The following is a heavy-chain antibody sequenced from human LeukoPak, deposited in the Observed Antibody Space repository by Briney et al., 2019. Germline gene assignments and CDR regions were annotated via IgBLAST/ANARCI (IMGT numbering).Heavy chain of an antibody. J-gene: IGHJ4*02. CDR1: GYTFTGYY. CDR3: ARDQRTGDSFDY. Sequence: ASVKVSCKASGYTFTGYYMHWVRQAPGQGLEWMGWINPNSGGTNYAQKFQGRVTMTRDTSISTAYMKLSRLRSDDTAVYYCARDQRTGDSFDYWGQGTLVTVSS. CDR2: INPNSGGT. V-gene: IGHV1-2*02. D-gene: IGHD7-27*01.